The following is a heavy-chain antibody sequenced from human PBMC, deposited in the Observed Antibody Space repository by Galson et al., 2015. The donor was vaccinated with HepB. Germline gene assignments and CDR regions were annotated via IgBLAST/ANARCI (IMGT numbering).Heavy chain of an antibody. CDR2: MNPNSGNT. D-gene: IGHD3-22*01. J-gene: IGHJ4*02. Sequence: SVKVSCKASGYTFTSCDINWVRQATGQGLEWMGWMNPNSGNTGYAQKFQGRVTMTRNTSISTAYMELSSLRSEDTAVYYCARRVYYYDSSGYMYYFDYWGQGTLVTVSS. CDR3: ARRVYYYDSSGYMYYFDY. CDR1: GYTFTSCD. V-gene: IGHV1-8*01.